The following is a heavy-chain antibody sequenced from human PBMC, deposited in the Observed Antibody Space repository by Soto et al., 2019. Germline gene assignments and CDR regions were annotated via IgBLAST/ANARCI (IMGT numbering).Heavy chain of an antibody. J-gene: IGHJ2*01. V-gene: IGHV1-2*04. CDR1: GYTFTGYY. Sequence: ASVKVSCKASGYTFTGYYMHWVRQAPGQGLEWMGWINPNSGGTNYAQKFQGWVTMTRDTSISTAYMELSRLRSDDTAVYYCARDRRGSSWQVGGWYFDLWGRGTLVTVSS. D-gene: IGHD6-13*01. CDR3: ARDRRGSSWQVGGWYFDL. CDR2: INPNSGGT.